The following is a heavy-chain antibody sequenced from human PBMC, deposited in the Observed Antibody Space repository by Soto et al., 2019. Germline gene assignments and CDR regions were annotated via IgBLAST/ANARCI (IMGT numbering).Heavy chain of an antibody. CDR1: GFTLSSYW. CDR2: INSDGSST. J-gene: IGHJ6*02. CDR3: ARDWFTYYYGMDV. Sequence: GGALGLTCAASGFTLSSYWMHWVRQAPGKGLVWVSRINSDGSSTSYADSVKGRFTISRDNAKNTLYLQMNSLRAEDTAVYYCARDWFTYYYGMDVWGQGTTVPVSS. V-gene: IGHV3-74*01. D-gene: IGHD3-10*01.